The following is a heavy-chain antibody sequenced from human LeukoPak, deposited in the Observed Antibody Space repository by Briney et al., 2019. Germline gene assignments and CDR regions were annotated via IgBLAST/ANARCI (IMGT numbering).Heavy chain of an antibody. CDR2: IYYSGST. D-gene: IGHD3-9*01. Sequence: SETLSLTCTVSGGSISSYYWSWIRQPPGKGLEWIGYIYYSGSTNYNPSLKSRVTISVDTSKNQFSLKLSSVTAADTAVYYCARVNYDILTGYYFPSRWFDPWGQGTLVTVSS. V-gene: IGHV4-59*01. J-gene: IGHJ5*02. CDR3: ARVNYDILTGYYFPSRWFDP. CDR1: GGSISSYY.